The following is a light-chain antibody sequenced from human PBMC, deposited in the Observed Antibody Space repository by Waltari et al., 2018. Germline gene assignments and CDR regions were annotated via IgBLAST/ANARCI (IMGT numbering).Light chain of an antibody. CDR3: QHYVRLPAT. CDR2: GAS. CDR1: QSVSSS. V-gene: IGKV3-20*01. J-gene: IGKJ1*01. Sequence: IVLTQSPGTLSLSPGERATLPCRASQSVSSSLAWYQQKPGKAPKLLIYGASTRATGIPDRFTGSGSGTDFSLTISSLEPEDFAIYFCQHYVRLPATFGQGTKVEIK.